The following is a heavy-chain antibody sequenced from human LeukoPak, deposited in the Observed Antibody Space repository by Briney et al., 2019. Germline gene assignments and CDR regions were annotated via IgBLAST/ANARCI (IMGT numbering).Heavy chain of an antibody. J-gene: IGHJ4*02. D-gene: IGHD3-9*01. Sequence: SPSETLSLTCTVSGGSISSSSYYWGWIRQPPGKGLEWIGSIYYSGSTYYNPSLKSRVTISVDTSKNQFSLKLSSVTAADTAVYYCARHPRFSSPLTGYYSYFDYWGQGTLVTVSS. CDR1: GGSISSSSYY. CDR3: ARHPRFSSPLTGYYSYFDY. V-gene: IGHV4-39*01. CDR2: IYYSGST.